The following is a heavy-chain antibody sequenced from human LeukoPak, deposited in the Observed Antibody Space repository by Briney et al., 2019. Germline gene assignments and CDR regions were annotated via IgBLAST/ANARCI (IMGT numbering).Heavy chain of an antibody. CDR1: GDSFTDYY. CDR3: ARDGGLQSHFDF. V-gene: IGHV4-59*01. Sequence: SETLSLTCNVIGDSFTDYYWNWIRQPPGKGLEWIGYIYYNENSNYSPSFKGRVTLSVDTSRNQFSLHLAPVTAADTAMYYCARDGGLQSHFDFWGQGILVTVAS. D-gene: IGHD3-16*01. CDR2: IYYNENS. J-gene: IGHJ4*02.